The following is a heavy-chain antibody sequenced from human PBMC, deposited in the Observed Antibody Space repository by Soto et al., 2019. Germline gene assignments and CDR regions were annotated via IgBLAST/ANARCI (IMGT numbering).Heavy chain of an antibody. J-gene: IGHJ5*02. CDR2: IYTSWST. D-gene: IGHD1-1*01. V-gene: IGHV4-4*07. CDR1: GGSISSYY. Sequence: TSETLSLTCTVSGGSISSYYWSWIRQPAGKGLEWIGRIYTSWSTNYNPSLKSRVTMSVDTSKNQFSLKLSSVTAADTAVYYCVRDGTKNLRDWFDPWGQGILVTVSS. CDR3: VRDGTKNLRDWFDP.